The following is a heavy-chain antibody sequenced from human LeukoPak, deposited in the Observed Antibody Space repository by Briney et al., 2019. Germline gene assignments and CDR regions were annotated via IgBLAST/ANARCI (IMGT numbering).Heavy chain of an antibody. D-gene: IGHD5-12*01. J-gene: IGHJ6*03. Sequence: SETLSLTCTVSGYSISSGYYWGWIRQPLGKGLEWIGSIYHSGSTYYNPSLKSRVTMSVDTSKNQFSLKLSSVTAADTAVYYCARAVVATIPTAGPYYYYMDVWGKGTTVTISS. CDR1: GYSISSGYY. CDR3: ARAVVATIPTAGPYYYYMDV. CDR2: IYHSGST. V-gene: IGHV4-38-2*02.